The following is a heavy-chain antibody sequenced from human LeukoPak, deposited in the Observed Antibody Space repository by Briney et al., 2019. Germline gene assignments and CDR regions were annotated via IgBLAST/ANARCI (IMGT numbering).Heavy chain of an antibody. D-gene: IGHD2-8*01. V-gene: IGHV1-69*05. J-gene: IGHJ4*02. Sequence: SVKVSCKASGGTFSSYAISWVRQAPGQGLEWMGGIIPIFGTANYAQKFQGRVTITTDGSTSTAYMELSSLRSEDTAVYYCARGLIPLYYFDYWGQGTLVTVSS. CDR3: ARGLIPLYYFDY. CDR1: GGTFSSYA. CDR2: IIPIFGTA.